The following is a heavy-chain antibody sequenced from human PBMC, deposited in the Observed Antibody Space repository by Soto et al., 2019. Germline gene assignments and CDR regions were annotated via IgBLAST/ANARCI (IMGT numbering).Heavy chain of an antibody. V-gene: IGHV3-72*01. CDR3: ARGVVSTGYFDY. Sequence: EVQLAESGGGLVQPGGSLRLSCAASGFTFSDHYMDWVRQAPGKGLEWVGRSRDKVHSHTTEYAASVKGRFTISRGDSENSLYLQMHSLKTEDTAVYYCARGVVSTGYFDYWGQGTRVTVSS. J-gene: IGHJ4*02. D-gene: IGHD5-12*01. CDR2: SRDKVHSHTT. CDR1: GFTFSDHY.